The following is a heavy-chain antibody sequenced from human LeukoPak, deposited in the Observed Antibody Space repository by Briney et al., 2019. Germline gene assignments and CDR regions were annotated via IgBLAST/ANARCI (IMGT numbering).Heavy chain of an antibody. Sequence: VASVKVSCKASGYTFSSYGISWVRQAPGQGLEWMGWISADNGNTNYVQKFQGRVTMTTDTSTSTAYMELRSLRPDDTAVYYCARVGTYNWNYFDYWGQGTLVTVSS. CDR2: ISADNGNT. V-gene: IGHV1-18*01. J-gene: IGHJ4*02. D-gene: IGHD1-20*01. CDR1: GYTFSSYG. CDR3: ARVGTYNWNYFDY.